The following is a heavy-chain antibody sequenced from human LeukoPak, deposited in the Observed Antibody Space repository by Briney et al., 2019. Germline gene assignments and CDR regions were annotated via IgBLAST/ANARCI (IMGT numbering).Heavy chain of an antibody. Sequence: ASVKVSCKASGYSFTTYWIHWVRQAPGQGLEWMGCMNPDSGVTGYAQTFRGRVTMTRDTSINTAYMHLSSLRPDDTAVYFCARDPGYLQPDYWGQGTLVTVPS. V-gene: IGHV1-2*02. J-gene: IGHJ4*02. D-gene: IGHD1-1*01. CDR2: MNPDSGVT. CDR1: GYSFTTYW. CDR3: ARDPGYLQPDY.